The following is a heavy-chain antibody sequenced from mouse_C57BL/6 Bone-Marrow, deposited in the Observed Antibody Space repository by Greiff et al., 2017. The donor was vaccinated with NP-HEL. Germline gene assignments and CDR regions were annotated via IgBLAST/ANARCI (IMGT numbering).Heavy chain of an antibody. V-gene: IGHV1-39*01. Sequence: VESGASVKISCKASGYSFTDYNMNWVKQSNGKSLEWIGVINPNYGTTSYNQKFKGKATLTVDQSSSTAYMQLNSLTSEDSAVYYCAPLTTAHMDYWGQGTSVTVSS. J-gene: IGHJ4*01. CDR2: INPNYGTT. CDR1: GYSFTDYN. D-gene: IGHD1-2*01. CDR3: APLTTAHMDY.